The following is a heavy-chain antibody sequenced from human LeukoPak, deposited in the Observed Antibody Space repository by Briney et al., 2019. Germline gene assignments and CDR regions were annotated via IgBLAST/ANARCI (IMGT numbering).Heavy chain of an antibody. CDR2: IYRGGST. V-gene: IGHV3-66*01. J-gene: IGHJ4*02. CDR1: GFTVSSNY. Sequence: GGSLRLSCAASGFTVSSNYMSWVRQAPGKGLEWVSVIYRGGSTYYADSVKGRFTISGDNSKNTLYLQMNNLRAEDTAVYYCAMATWVGGLDYWGQGTLVTVSS. D-gene: IGHD1-26*01. CDR3: AMATWVGGLDY.